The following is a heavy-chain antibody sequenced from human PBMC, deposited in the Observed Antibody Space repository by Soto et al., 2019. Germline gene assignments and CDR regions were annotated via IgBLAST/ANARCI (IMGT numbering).Heavy chain of an antibody. CDR3: ARQYITVFGDINFRLVLDHFDF. CDR1: GDSISTSSSYY. Sequence: PSETLSLTCTVSGDSISTSSSYYWGWIRQPPGKGLEWIGSIYYSGTAYYNPSLKSRVTVSVDRSTNQFSLRLSSVTAADTAVYYCARQYITVFGDINFRLVLDHFDFWGQGTQVTVSS. CDR2: IYYSGTA. J-gene: IGHJ4*02. V-gene: IGHV4-39*01. D-gene: IGHD3-3*01.